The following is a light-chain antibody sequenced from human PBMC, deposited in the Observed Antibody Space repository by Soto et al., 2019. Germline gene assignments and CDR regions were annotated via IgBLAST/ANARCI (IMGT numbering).Light chain of an antibody. V-gene: IGKV3-20*01. Sequence: EIVLTQSPGTLSLSPGERATLSCRASQSVSSSYLAGYQQKPGQAPRLLIYRASSRATGIPDRFSGSGSGTDFTLTISRLEPEDFAVYYCQQYGSYWTFGQGTKVEIK. CDR2: RAS. CDR3: QQYGSYWT. CDR1: QSVSSSY. J-gene: IGKJ1*01.